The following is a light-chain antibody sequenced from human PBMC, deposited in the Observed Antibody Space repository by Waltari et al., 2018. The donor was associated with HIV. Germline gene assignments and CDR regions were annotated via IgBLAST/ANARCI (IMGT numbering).Light chain of an antibody. CDR2: SNN. Sequence: QSVLTQSPSASGTPGQRVTMSCSGSSSNIGSNSVNWYHQLPGTAPKRLIYSNNQRPSGVPDRVSGSKSGTSASLAISGLQSEDEADYYCAAWDDSLNGWVFGGGTKLTVL. J-gene: IGLJ3*02. CDR3: AAWDDSLNGWV. V-gene: IGLV1-44*01. CDR1: SSNIGSNS.